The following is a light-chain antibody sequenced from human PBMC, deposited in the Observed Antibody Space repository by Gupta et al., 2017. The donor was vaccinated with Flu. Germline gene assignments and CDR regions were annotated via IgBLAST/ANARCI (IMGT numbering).Light chain of an antibody. CDR1: QSVRSH. CDR2: DAS. V-gene: IGKV3-11*01. Sequence: PATVSGSPGERATLSCRASQSVRSHLAWYRQRPGQAPRLLIYDASNRATGIPARFSGSGYGTEFTLTIRSLEPEDFAVYYCLQRNNWFFTFGHGTNVDIK. J-gene: IGKJ3*01. CDR3: LQRNNWFFT.